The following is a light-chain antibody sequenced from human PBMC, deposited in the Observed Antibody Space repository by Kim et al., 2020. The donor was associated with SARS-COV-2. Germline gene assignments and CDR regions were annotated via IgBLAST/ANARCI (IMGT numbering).Light chain of an antibody. Sequence: ASVGDRVTITCRASQSISNFLNWYQQKPGKAPNLLVYAVSSLHIGVPSRFSGSGSGTDFTLTISSLQAEDFATYYCQQNYNTPWTFGQGTKVDIK. J-gene: IGKJ1*01. CDR2: AVS. V-gene: IGKV1-39*01. CDR1: QSISNF. CDR3: QQNYNTPWT.